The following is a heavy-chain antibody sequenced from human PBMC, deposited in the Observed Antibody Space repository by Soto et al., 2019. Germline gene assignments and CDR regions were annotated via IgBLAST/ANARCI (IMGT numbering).Heavy chain of an antibody. D-gene: IGHD5-12*01. CDR1: GGSISSSSYY. J-gene: IGHJ4*02. CDR2: IYYSGST. V-gene: IGHV4-39*01. Sequence: SETLSLTCTVSGGSISSSSYYWGWIRQPPGKGLEWIGSIYYSGSTYYNPSLKSRVTISVDTSKNQFSLKLSSVTAADTAVYYCARRDIVATIDYWGQGTLVTVSS. CDR3: ARRDIVATIDY.